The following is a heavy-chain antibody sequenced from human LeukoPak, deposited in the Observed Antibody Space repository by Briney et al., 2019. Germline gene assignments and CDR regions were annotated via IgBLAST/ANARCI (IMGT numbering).Heavy chain of an antibody. Sequence: SETLSLTCTVSGDSISGGHYWSWVRQPPGKGLEWIGYTYYSGNTDYSPSLKGRVTISVDTSENQFSLKLSSVSAADTAVYYCARGLRYLDYWGQGTLVTVSS. V-gene: IGHV4-61*08. CDR2: TYYSGNT. J-gene: IGHJ4*02. CDR3: ARGLRYLDY. D-gene: IGHD3-16*01. CDR1: GDSISGGHY.